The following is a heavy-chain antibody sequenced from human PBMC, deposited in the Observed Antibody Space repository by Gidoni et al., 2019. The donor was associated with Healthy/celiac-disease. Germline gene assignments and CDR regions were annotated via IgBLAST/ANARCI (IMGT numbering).Heavy chain of an antibody. J-gene: IGHJ6*02. CDR3: ARELNDILTGYGMDV. CDR2: MNPNSGNT. D-gene: IGHD3-9*01. V-gene: IGHV1-8*01. CDR1: GSTFPSYD. Sequence: QVQLVQSGAEVKNPGASVKVSCKASGSTFPSYDINWVRQATGQGLEWMGWMNPNSGNTGYAQKFQGRVTMTRNTSISTAYMELSSLGSEDTAVYYCARELNDILTGYGMDVWGQGTTVTVSS.